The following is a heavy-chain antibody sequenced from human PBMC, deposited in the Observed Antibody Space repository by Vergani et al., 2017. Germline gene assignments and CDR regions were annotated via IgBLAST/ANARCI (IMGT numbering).Heavy chain of an antibody. CDR1: GYTLTELS. V-gene: IGHV1-24*01. D-gene: IGHD2-21*01. Sequence: QVQLVQSGAEVKKPGASVKVSCKVSGYTLTELSMHWVRQAPGKGLEWMGGFDPEDGETIYAQKFQGRVTMTEDTSTDTASMELSSLRSEDTAVYYCARSIGYCAGATCRAYYFDHWGQGTRVTVSS. CDR3: ARSIGYCAGATCRAYYFDH. J-gene: IGHJ5*02. CDR2: FDPEDGET.